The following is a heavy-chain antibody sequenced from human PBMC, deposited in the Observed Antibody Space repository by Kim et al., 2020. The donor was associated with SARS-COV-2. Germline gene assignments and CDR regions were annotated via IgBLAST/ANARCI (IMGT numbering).Heavy chain of an antibody. CDR3: ARLSRRLIVGATAFDI. Sequence: SETLSLTCTVSGGSISSSSYYWGWIRQPPGKGLEWIGSIYYSGSTYYNPSLKSRVTISVDTSKNQFSLKLSSVTAADTAVYYCARLSRRLIVGATAFDIWGQGTMVTVSS. D-gene: IGHD1-26*01. J-gene: IGHJ3*02. CDR1: GGSISSSSYY. CDR2: IYYSGST. V-gene: IGHV4-39*01.